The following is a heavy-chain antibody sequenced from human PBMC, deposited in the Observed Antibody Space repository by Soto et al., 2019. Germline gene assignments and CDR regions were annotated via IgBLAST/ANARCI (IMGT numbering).Heavy chain of an antibody. Sequence: SETLSLTCAVYGGSFSGYYWSWIRQPPGKGLEWIGEINHSGSTNYNPSLKSRVTISVDTSKNQFSLKLSSVTAADTAVYYCARAKGAMIVVVISGNNWFDPWGQGTLVTVSS. CDR2: INHSGST. D-gene: IGHD3-22*01. CDR3: ARAKGAMIVVVISGNNWFDP. V-gene: IGHV4-34*01. J-gene: IGHJ5*02. CDR1: GGSFSGYY.